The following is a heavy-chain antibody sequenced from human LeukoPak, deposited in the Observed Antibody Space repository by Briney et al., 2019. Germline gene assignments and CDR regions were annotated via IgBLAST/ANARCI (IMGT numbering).Heavy chain of an antibody. CDR2: INHSGST. J-gene: IGHJ4*02. CDR3: ASRRYGSGSHDY. Sequence: SETLSLTCAVYGGSFSGYYWSWIRQPPGKWLEWIGEINHSGSTNYNPSLKSRVTISVDTSKNQFSLKLSSVTPADTAVYYCASRRYGSGSHDYWGQGTLVTVSS. V-gene: IGHV4-34*01. D-gene: IGHD3-10*01. CDR1: GGSFSGYY.